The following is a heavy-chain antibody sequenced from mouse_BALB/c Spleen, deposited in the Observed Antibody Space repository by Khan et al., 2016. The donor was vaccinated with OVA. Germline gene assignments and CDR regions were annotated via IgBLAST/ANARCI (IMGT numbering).Heavy chain of an antibody. CDR2: ITPTSGHT. J-gene: IGHJ2*01. Sequence: QVQLKQSGAELAQPGASVKMSCKTSVYTFTTYWMHWVKQRPGQGLEWIGYITPTSGHTDYNEKFKDKATLSPDKSSSTAYMQLSSLTSEDSAVYYCTRDRIDYWGKGTTLTVAS. V-gene: IGHV1-7*01. CDR1: VYTFTTYW. CDR3: TRDRIDY.